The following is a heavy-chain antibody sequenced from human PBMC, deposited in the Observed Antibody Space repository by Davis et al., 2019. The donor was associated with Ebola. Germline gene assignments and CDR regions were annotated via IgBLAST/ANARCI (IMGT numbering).Heavy chain of an antibody. Sequence: SETLSLTCAVSGASISSGGSSWSWIRQPPGKGLEWVGYIYHSGSTYSNPSLKGRVTLSLDKSKNQFSLNLNSVAAADTAVYYCARYFDWLGFDYWGQGTLVTVSS. CDR3: ARYFDWLGFDY. J-gene: IGHJ4*02. D-gene: IGHD3-9*01. CDR1: GASISSGGSS. V-gene: IGHV4-30-2*01. CDR2: IYHSGST.